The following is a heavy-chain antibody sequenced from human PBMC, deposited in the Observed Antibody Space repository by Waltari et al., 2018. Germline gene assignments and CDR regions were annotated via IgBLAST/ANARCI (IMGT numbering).Heavy chain of an antibody. CDR2: IYDSGST. V-gene: IGHV4-38-2*01. J-gene: IGHJ3*02. Sequence: QVQLQESGPGLVKPSETLSLTCAVSGYSISSGYYWGWIRQPPGKGLEWIGSIYDSGSTYYNPSLKSRVTISVDTSKNQFSLKLSSVTAADTAVYYCARCGYSGYDYGNDAFDIWGQGTMVTVSS. CDR1: GYSISSGYY. CDR3: ARCGYSGYDYGNDAFDI. D-gene: IGHD5-12*01.